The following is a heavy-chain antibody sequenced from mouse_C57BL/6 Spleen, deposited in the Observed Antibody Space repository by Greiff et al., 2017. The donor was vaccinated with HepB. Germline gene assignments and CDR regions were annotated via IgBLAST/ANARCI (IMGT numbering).Heavy chain of an antibody. D-gene: IGHD4-1*02. CDR1: GFTFSSYA. CDR2: ISDGGSYT. Sequence: EVQVVESGGGLVKPGGSLKLSCAASGFTFSSYAMSWVRQTPEKRLEWVATISDGGSYTYYPDNVKGRFTISRDNAKNNLYLQMSHLKSEDTAMYYCARPSTGTGWYFDVWGTGTTVTVSS. J-gene: IGHJ1*03. CDR3: ARPSTGTGWYFDV. V-gene: IGHV5-4*01.